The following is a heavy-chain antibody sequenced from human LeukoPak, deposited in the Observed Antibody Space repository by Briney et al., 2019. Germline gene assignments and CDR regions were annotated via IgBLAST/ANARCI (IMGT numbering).Heavy chain of an antibody. CDR2: ISGSGGCT. D-gene: IGHD3-9*01. CDR3: AKDQGVRYDILTAYFDY. J-gene: IGHJ4*02. V-gene: IGHV3-23*01. Sequence: GGSLRLSCAASGFTFSSYAMSWVRQAPGKGLEWVSAISGSGGCTYYADSVKGRFTISRDNSKNTLYLQMNSLRAEDTAVYYCAKDQGVRYDILTAYFDYWGQGTLVTVSS. CDR1: GFTFSSYA.